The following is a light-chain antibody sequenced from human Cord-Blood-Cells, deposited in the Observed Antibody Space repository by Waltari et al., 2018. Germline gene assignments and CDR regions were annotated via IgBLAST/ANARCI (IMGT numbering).Light chain of an antibody. J-gene: IGLJ1*01. Sequence: QSALTQPASVSGSPGQSITISCTGTSSDVGGYNYVSWYQPHPGKAPKLMIYEVSKRPSGVSNRFSGSKSGNTASLTISGLQAEYEADYYCSSYTSSSTLVFGTGTKVTVL. V-gene: IGLV2-14*01. CDR1: SSDVGGYNY. CDR2: EVS. CDR3: SSYTSSSTLV.